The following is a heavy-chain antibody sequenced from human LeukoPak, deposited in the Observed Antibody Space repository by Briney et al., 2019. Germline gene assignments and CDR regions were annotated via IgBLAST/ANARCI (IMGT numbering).Heavy chain of an antibody. CDR2: IKEDGSET. Sequence: GSLRLSCAASGFIFKKYWMNWVRQVPGKGLECLANIKEDGSETYYADSVKGRFTISRDNPKNLLFLQINSLRVEDTAVYCCARETPRRGETRDGYRWGQGTVVTVSS. J-gene: IGHJ4*02. D-gene: IGHD5-24*01. CDR3: ARETPRRGETRDGYR. V-gene: IGHV3-7*01. CDR1: GFIFKKYW.